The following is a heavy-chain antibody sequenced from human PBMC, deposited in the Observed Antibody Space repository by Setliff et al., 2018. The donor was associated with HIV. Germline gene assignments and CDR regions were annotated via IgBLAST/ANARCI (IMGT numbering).Heavy chain of an antibody. J-gene: IGHJ6*03. CDR3: ATTGVGVTRYYYYYMDV. CDR2: FDPEDGKT. D-gene: IGHD1-26*01. Sequence: ASVKVSCKLSGYTLTELSMHWVRQAPGKGLEWIGGFDPEDGKTAYAQKLQGRVTMTEDTSTDTAYMELSSLKSGDTAVYYCATTGVGVTRYYYYYMDVWGKGTTVTVSS. CDR1: GYTLTELS. V-gene: IGHV1-24*01.